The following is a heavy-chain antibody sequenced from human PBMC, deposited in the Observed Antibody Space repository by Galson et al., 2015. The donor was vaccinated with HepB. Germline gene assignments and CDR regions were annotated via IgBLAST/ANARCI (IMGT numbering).Heavy chain of an antibody. CDR2: ISAYSGNT. V-gene: IGHV1-18*04. J-gene: IGHJ6*02. D-gene: IGHD6-13*01. CDR1: GYTFTSYG. Sequence: SVKVSCKASGYTFTSYGINWVRQAPGQGLGWMGWISAYSGNTNYPQKFQDRVTMTTDSSTSTAYMELRSLRSDDTALYYCVRDRDSSSWYYNYHGMDVWGQGTTVTVSS. CDR3: VRDRDSSSWYYNYHGMDV.